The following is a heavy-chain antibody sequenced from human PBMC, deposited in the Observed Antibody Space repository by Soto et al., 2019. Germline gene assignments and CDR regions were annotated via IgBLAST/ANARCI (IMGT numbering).Heavy chain of an antibody. Sequence: TGGSLRLSCAASGFTFSSYAMSWVRQAPGKGLEWVSAISGSGGSTYYADSVKGRFTISRDNSKNTLYLQMNSLRAEDTAVYYCAKTVFLSTVPNAFDIWGQGTMVTVSS. CDR1: GFTFSSYA. V-gene: IGHV3-23*01. CDR2: ISGSGGST. CDR3: AKTVFLSTVPNAFDI. J-gene: IGHJ3*02. D-gene: IGHD3-3*01.